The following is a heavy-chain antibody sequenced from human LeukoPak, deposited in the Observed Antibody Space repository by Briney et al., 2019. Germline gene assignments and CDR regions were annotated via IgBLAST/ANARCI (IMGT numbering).Heavy chain of an antibody. Sequence: GSVKVSCKASGYTFTSYYMHWVRPAPGQGRAWMGIINPSGGITSYAQKFQGRVTMTRDTSTSTVYMEPSSLRSEDTPVYYCARKHLMGRDGYNRYAFDIWGQWTMVTVSS. CDR1: GYTFTSYY. J-gene: IGHJ3*02. CDR3: ARKHLMGRDGYNRYAFDI. V-gene: IGHV1-46*01. CDR2: INPSGGIT. D-gene: IGHD5-24*01.